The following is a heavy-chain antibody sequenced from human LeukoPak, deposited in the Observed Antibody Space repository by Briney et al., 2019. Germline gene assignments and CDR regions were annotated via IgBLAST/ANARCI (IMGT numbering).Heavy chain of an antibody. V-gene: IGHV3-74*01. CDR2: INGDGSSP. CDR3: AKRAVAGAYFDY. CDR1: GFTFSGYW. D-gene: IGHD6-19*01. J-gene: IGHJ4*02. Sequence: GGSLRLSCTASGFTFSGYWMQWVRQVPGKGLVWVSRINGDGSSPSYADSVKGRFTISRDNSKNTLYLQMNSLRAEDTAVYYCAKRAVAGAYFDYWGQGTLVTVSS.